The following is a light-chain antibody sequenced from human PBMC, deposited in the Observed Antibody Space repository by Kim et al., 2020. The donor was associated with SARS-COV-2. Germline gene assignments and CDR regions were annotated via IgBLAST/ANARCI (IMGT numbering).Light chain of an antibody. CDR2: AAS. CDR3: QQYNTLPPT. J-gene: IGKJ5*01. Sequence: DIQMTQSPSSLSASVGDRVTITCRASQDIRNHLMWLQQKPGKAPKSLIYAASALQSGVPARFSGSGSGTEFTLTISSLQPDDFAIYYCQQYNTLPPTFGQGTRLEIK. V-gene: IGKV1-16*01. CDR1: QDIRNH.